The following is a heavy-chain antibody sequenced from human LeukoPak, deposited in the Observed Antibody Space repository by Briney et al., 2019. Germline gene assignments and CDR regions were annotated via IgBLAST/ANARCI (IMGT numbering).Heavy chain of an antibody. V-gene: IGHV1-18*01. CDR2: ISAYNGDI. Sequence: ASVKVSCKASGYTFTDFGISWVRQAPGLGPEWMGWISAYNGDIIYGQKFQGRVTMTTDTSTSTAHMELRSLRSDDTAVYYCARPFGDYEGEPGWGQGTLVTVSS. J-gene: IGHJ4*02. D-gene: IGHD4-17*01. CDR1: GYTFTDFG. CDR3: ARPFGDYEGEPG.